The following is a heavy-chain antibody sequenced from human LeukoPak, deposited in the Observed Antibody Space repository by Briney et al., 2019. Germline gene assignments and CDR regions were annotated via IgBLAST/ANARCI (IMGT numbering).Heavy chain of an antibody. CDR1: DGSFSGYY. V-gene: IGHV4-34*01. Sequence: PSETLSLTCAVYDGSFSGYYWSWIRQPPGKGLEWIGEINHSGSTNYNPSLKSRVTISVDTSKNQFSLKLSSVTAADTAVYYCARGSSGYYRADTDDNWFDPWGQGTLVTVSS. CDR3: ARGSSGYYRADTDDNWFDP. J-gene: IGHJ5*02. D-gene: IGHD3-22*01. CDR2: INHSGST.